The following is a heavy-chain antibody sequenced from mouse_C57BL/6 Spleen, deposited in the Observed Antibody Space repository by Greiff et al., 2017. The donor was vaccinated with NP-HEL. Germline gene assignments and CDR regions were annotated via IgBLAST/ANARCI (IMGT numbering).Heavy chain of an antibody. D-gene: IGHD1-1*01. CDR3: AREGYGSGTY. CDR1: GYSITSGYY. J-gene: IGHJ3*01. V-gene: IGHV3-6*01. Sequence: VQLKESGPGLVKPSQSLSLTCSVTGYSITSGYYWNWIRQFPGNKLEWMGYISYDGSNNYNPSLKNRISITRDTSKNQFFLKLNSVTTEDTATYYCAREGYGSGTYWGQGTLVTVSA. CDR2: ISYDGSN.